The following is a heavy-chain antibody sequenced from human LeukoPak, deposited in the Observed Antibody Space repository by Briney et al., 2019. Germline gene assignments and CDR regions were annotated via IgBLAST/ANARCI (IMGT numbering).Heavy chain of an antibody. J-gene: IGHJ4*02. CDR3: ARSYCSGGTCYRGDY. D-gene: IGHD2-15*01. Sequence: GGSLRLSCAASGFTLRDYWMSWVRQAPGKGLEWLANIKQDGSEKYYVDSVKGRFTISRDNAENSLYLQMNSLRAEDTAIYYCARSYCSGGTCYRGDYWGQGTLVTVSS. V-gene: IGHV3-7*01. CDR1: GFTLRDYW. CDR2: IKQDGSEK.